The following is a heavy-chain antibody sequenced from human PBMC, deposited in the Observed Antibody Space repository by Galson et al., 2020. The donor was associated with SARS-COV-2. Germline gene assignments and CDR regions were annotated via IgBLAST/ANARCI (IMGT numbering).Heavy chain of an antibody. Sequence: GESLKISCAASGFTFSTYPMHWIRQAPGKGLEWVAIISYHGDNTYYADSVKGRFTISRDNSKNTLYLQMNSLRIEDTAVYFCAKIYDLWSGYEFGGMDVWGQGTTVTVSS. D-gene: IGHD3-3*01. J-gene: IGHJ6*02. CDR1: GFTFSTYP. CDR2: ISYHGDNT. CDR3: AKIYDLWSGYEFGGMDV. V-gene: IGHV3-30-3*02.